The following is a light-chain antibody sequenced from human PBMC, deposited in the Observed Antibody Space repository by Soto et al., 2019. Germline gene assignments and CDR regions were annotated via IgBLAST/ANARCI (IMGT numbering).Light chain of an antibody. CDR1: SSDVGRYNY. J-gene: IGLJ1*01. CDR2: EVS. V-gene: IGLV2-14*01. CDR3: SSFTGSTTFV. Sequence: QSALTQPASASGSPGQSITISCTGTSSDVGRYNYVSWYQQHPGKAPKLMMYEVSNRPSGVSDRFSGSKSGNTASLTISGLQTEDEADYYCSSFTGSTTFVFGTGTKLTVL.